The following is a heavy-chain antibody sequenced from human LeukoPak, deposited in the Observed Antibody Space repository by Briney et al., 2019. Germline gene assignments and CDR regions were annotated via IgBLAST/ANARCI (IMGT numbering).Heavy chain of an antibody. CDR1: GFTFSTYG. D-gene: IGHD6-13*01. J-gene: IGHJ4*02. CDR2: ISFDGSNK. CDR3: AKEGGAAAVTGLGY. Sequence: GRSLRLSCAASGFTFSTYGMHWVRQAPGKGLEWVAAISFDGSNKYYADSAKGRFTISRDNSKNTLYLQMNSLRAEETAVYYCAKEGGAAAVTGLGYWGQGTLVTVSS. V-gene: IGHV3-30*18.